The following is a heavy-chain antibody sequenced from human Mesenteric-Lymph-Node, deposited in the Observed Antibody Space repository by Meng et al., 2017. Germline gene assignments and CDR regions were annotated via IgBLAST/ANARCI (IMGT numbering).Heavy chain of an antibody. J-gene: IGHJ4*02. V-gene: IGHV4-4*03. CDR2: IYHSGST. D-gene: IGHD6-19*01. Sequence: QVLRSGPRLGNARGTLSFPGVDSGGSVSRINWWIWVRQRPGRGLEWIGEIYHSGSTNYNPSLKSRVTISEDKSKNQFSLKLSCVTAADTAVYYCAIDGSGWQQEDFWGQGTLVTVSS. CDR1: GGSVSRINW. CDR3: AIDGSGWQQEDF.